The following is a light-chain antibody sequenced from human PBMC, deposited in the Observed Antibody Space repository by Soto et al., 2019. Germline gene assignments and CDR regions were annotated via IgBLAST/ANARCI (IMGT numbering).Light chain of an antibody. V-gene: IGLV2-23*01. J-gene: IGLJ1*01. CDR3: CSYAGSNTYV. CDR1: SSDAVSYSL. CDR2: GGD. Sequence: QSVLTQPASVSGSPGQSVTISCTGTSSDAVSYSLVSWYQQHPGKAPKLMIYGGDKRPSGVSNRFSGSKSGNTASLTISGLLVEDEADYYCCSYAGSNTYVFETGTKVTVL.